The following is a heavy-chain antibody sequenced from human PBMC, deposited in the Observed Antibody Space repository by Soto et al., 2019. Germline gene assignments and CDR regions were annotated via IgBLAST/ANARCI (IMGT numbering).Heavy chain of an antibody. CDR3: ARAQGSGFLVS. CDR2: IYYSGST. Sequence: SETLSLTRTGSGDSITSGYYYWCWSRQPPGKGLEWSGYIYYSGSTYYTPSLKSRVTISVDTSKNQFSLKLSSVTAADTAVYYCARAQGSGFLVSWGQGTLVTVSS. CDR1: GDSITSGYYY. J-gene: IGHJ4*02. D-gene: IGHD3-10*01. V-gene: IGHV4-30-4*01.